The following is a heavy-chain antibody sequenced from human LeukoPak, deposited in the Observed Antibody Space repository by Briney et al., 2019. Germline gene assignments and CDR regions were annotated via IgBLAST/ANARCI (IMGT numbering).Heavy chain of an antibody. CDR1: GFTFSSYG. CDR3: ARDGTGYCSGGSCRPDAFDI. D-gene: IGHD2-15*01. J-gene: IGHJ3*02. Sequence: GGSLRLSCAASGFTFSSYGMHWVRQAPGKGLEWVAFIRYDGSNKYYADSVKGRFTISRDNAKNSLYLQMNSLRAEDTAVYYCARDGTGYCSGGSCRPDAFDIWGQGTMVTVSS. V-gene: IGHV3-30*02. CDR2: IRYDGSNK.